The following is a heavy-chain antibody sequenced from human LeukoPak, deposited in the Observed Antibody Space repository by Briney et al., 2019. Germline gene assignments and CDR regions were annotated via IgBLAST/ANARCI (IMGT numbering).Heavy chain of an antibody. CDR2: IYYSGST. D-gene: IGHD5-24*01. J-gene: IGHJ4*02. V-gene: IGHV4-59*01. CDR3: ARDVEMATVDY. CDR1: GGSISSYY. Sequence: PSETLSLTCTVSGGSISSYYWSWIRQPPGKGLEWIGYIYYSGSTNYNPSLKSRVTISVDTSKNQFSLKLSSVTAADTAVYYCARDVEMATVDYWGQGTLVTVSS.